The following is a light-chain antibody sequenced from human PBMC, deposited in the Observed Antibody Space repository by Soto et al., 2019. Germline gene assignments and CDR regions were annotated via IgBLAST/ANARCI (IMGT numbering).Light chain of an antibody. CDR3: QQSYSTPPGT. J-gene: IGKJ1*01. CDR2: AAS. Sequence: DIQMTQSPSSLSASVGERVTITCRASQSISSYLNWYQQKPGKAPKLLIYAASSLQSGVPSRFSGSGSGTDFTLTISSLQPEDFATYYCQQSYSTPPGTFGQGTKVDIK. CDR1: QSISSY. V-gene: IGKV1-39*01.